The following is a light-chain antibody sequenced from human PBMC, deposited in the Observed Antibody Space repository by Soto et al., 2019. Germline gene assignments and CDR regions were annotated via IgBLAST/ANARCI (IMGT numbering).Light chain of an antibody. Sequence: EIVLTQSPGTLSLSPGERATLSCRASQSFNSIYLAWYQQKPGQAPRLLIYGASSRATGIPDRFSGSGSGTDFTLTISSLQSEDFAVYYCQHYNEWHNSCCQWTKVDIK. CDR2: GAS. CDR1: QSFNSIY. V-gene: IGKV3-20*01. CDR3: QHYNEWHNS. J-gene: IGKJ2*03.